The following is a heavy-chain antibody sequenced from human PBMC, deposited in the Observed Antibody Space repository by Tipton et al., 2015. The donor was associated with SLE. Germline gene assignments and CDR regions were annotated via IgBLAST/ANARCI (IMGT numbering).Heavy chain of an antibody. CDR3: ARDLIPAAGGYGMDV. Sequence: SGLTFSTYSMNWVRQAPGKGLEWVSSISDRSSYKYYADSVKGRFTISRDNSKNTLFLQMNSLRAEDTAVYYCARDLIPAAGGYGMDVWGQGTTVTVSS. CDR2: ISDRSSYK. V-gene: IGHV3-21*01. D-gene: IGHD6-13*01. J-gene: IGHJ6*02. CDR1: GLTFSTYS.